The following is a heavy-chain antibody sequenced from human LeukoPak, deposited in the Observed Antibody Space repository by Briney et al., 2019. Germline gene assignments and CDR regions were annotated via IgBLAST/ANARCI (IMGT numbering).Heavy chain of an antibody. D-gene: IGHD3-3*01. CDR2: IRYDGSNK. V-gene: IGHV3-30*02. CDR3: AKVQRYDFWSGYHSDFDY. J-gene: IGHJ4*02. Sequence: GGSLRLSCTASGFAFSDYWMSWVRQAPGKGLEWVAFIRYDGSNKYYADSVKGRFTISRDNSKNTLYLQMNSLRAEDTAVYYCAKVQRYDFWSGYHSDFDYWGQGTLVTVSS. CDR1: GFAFSDYW.